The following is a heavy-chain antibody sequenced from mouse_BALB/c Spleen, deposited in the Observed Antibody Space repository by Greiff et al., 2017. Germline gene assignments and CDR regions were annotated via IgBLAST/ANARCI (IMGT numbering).Heavy chain of an antibody. V-gene: IGHV3-6*02. CDR1: GYSITSGYY. CDR2: ISYDGSN. Sequence: EVKLMESGPGLVKPSQSLSLTCSVTGYSITSGYYWNWIRQFPGNKLEWMGYISYDGSNNYKPSLKNRISITRDTSKNQFFLKLNSVTTEDTATYYCARGGYGNFFAYWGQGTLVTVSA. CDR3: ARGGYGNFFAY. J-gene: IGHJ3*01. D-gene: IGHD2-10*02.